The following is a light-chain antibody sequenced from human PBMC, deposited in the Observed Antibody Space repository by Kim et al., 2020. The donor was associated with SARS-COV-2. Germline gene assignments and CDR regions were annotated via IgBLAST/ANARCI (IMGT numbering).Light chain of an antibody. CDR1: TGAVTSRHF. Sequence: QAVVTQEPSLTVSPGGTVTLTCGSSTGAVTSRHFPYWFQQKPGQAPRTLIYDTSDKHSWTPARFSGSLLGDKAALTLSGAQPEDEADYYCLLFYSGLSVFGGGTQLTVL. V-gene: IGLV7-46*01. CDR3: LLFYSGLSV. J-gene: IGLJ3*02. CDR2: DTS.